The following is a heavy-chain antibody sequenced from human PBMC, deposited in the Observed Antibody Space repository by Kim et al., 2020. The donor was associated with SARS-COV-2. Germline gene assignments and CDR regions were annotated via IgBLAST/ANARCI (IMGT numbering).Heavy chain of an antibody. CDR2: ISGSGGST. D-gene: IGHD2-15*01. V-gene: IGHV3-23*01. J-gene: IGHJ2*01. CDR3: AKDIVVVVADSGYFDL. Sequence: GGSLRLSCAASGFTFSSYAMSWVRQAPGKGLEWVSAISGSGGSTYYADSVKGRFTISRDNSKNTLYLQMNSLRAEDTAVYYCAKDIVVVVADSGYFDLWGRGTLVTVSS. CDR1: GFTFSSYA.